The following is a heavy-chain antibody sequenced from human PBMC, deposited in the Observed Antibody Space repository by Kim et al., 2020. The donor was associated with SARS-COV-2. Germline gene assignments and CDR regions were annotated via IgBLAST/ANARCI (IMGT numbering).Heavy chain of an antibody. CDR2: IWYDGSNK. CDR1: GFTFSSYA. J-gene: IGHJ6*02. CDR3: AKDWGRGSSGYYMFASGMDV. D-gene: IGHD3-22*01. Sequence: GGSLRLSCAASGFTFSSYAMHWVRQAPGKGLEWVAVIWYDGSNKYYADSVKGRFTISRDNSKNTLYLQMNSLRAEDTAVYYCAKDWGRGSSGYYMFASGMDVWGQGTTVTVSS. V-gene: IGHV3-33*06.